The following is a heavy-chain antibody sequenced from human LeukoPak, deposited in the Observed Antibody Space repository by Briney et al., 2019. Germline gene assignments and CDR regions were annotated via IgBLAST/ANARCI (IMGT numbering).Heavy chain of an antibody. Sequence: PSETLSLTCAVYGGSFSGYYWSWIRQPPGKGLEWIGEINHSGSTNYNPSLKSRVTISVDKSKNQFSLKLSSVTAADTAVYYCARAYALLTTDYWGQGTLVTVSS. V-gene: IGHV4-34*01. D-gene: IGHD4-17*01. CDR1: GGSFSGYY. CDR3: ARAYALLTTDY. J-gene: IGHJ4*02. CDR2: INHSGST.